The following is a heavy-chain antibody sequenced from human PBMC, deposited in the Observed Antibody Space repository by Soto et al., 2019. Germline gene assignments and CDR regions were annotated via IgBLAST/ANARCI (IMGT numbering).Heavy chain of an antibody. CDR2: IIPIPGTA. CDR1: GGTFGSYA. J-gene: IGHJ6*02. Sequence: QVQLVQSGAEVKKPGSSVKVSCKASGGTFGSYAISWVRQAPGQGLEWMGGIIPIPGTANYAQKFQGRVTIAADESTSAAYMERSSLRSEDTAVYYCARSQGSSTSLEIYYYYYYGMDGWGQGTTVTVSS. D-gene: IGHD2-2*01. CDR3: ARSQGSSTSLEIYYYYYYGMDG. V-gene: IGHV1-69*01.